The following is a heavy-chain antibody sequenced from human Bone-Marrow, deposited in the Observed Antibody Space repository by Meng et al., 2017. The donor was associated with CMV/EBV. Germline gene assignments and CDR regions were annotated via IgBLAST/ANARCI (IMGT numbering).Heavy chain of an antibody. Sequence: SGPTVAKPTQTLTLTCTFSRFSLSTSGMRVSWIRQPPGKALEWLARIDWDDDKFYSTSLKTRLTISKDTSKNQVVLPMTNMDPVDTATYYCARTPSSSSENWFDPWGQGTLVTVSS. CDR2: IDWDDDK. CDR1: RFSLSTSGMR. CDR3: ARTPSSSSENWFDP. D-gene: IGHD6-6*01. J-gene: IGHJ5*02. V-gene: IGHV2-70D*14.